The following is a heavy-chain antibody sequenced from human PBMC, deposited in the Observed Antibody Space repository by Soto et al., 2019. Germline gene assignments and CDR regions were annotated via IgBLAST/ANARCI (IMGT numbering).Heavy chain of an antibody. Sequence: QVQLQESGPGLVKPSETLSLTCAVSGGSISSYYWSWIRQPPGKGLEWIGYIYDSGSTNYNPSLKSRVTISVHTSKNLFSLKLSSVTAADTAVYYCARWNYDSSGYYYGYYYYYGMDVWGPGTTVTVSS. CDR2: IYDSGST. D-gene: IGHD3-22*01. CDR3: ARWNYDSSGYYYGYYYYYGMDV. CDR1: GGSISSYY. J-gene: IGHJ6*02. V-gene: IGHV4-59*01.